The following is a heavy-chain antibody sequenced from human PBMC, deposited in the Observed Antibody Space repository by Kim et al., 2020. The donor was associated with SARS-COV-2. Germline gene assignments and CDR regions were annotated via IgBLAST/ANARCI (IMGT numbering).Heavy chain of an antibody. Sequence: YYADSVKGRFTISRDNAKNSLYLQMNSLRAEDTAVYYCARRWSIAAADDYWGQGTLVTVSS. D-gene: IGHD6-13*01. CDR3: ARRWSIAAADDY. J-gene: IGHJ4*02. V-gene: IGHV3-21*01.